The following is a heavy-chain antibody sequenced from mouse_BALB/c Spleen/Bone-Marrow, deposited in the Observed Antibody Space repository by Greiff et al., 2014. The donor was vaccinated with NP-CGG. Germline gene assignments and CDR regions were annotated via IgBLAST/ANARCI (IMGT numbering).Heavy chain of an antibody. J-gene: IGHJ2*01. CDR3: AGEGVDYFDY. CDR2: INPYNDGT. Sequence: EVQVVESGPELVKPGASVKMSCKASGYTFTSYVMHWVKQKPGQGLEWIGYINPYNDGTKYNEKFKGKATLTSDKSSSTAYMELSSLTSEDSAVYYCAGEGVDYFDYWGQGTTLTVSS. V-gene: IGHV1-14*01. CDR1: GYTFTSYV.